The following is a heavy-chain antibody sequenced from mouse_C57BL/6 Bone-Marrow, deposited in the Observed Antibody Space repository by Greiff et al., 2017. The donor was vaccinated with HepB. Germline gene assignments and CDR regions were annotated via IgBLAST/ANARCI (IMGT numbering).Heavy chain of an antibody. CDR3: ARSQVTTVVATNFDV. CDR1: GYTFTSYT. V-gene: IGHV1-4*01. D-gene: IGHD1-1*01. CDR2: INPSSGYT. J-gene: IGHJ1*03. Sequence: QVQLQQSGAELARPGASVKMSCKASGYTFTSYTMHWVKQRPGQGLEWIGYINPSSGYTKYNQKFKDKATLTADKSSSTAYMQLSSLTSEDSAVYYCARSQVTTVVATNFDVWGTGTTVTVSS.